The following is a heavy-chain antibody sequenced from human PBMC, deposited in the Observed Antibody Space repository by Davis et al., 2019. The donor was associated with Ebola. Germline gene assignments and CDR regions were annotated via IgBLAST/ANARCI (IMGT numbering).Heavy chain of an antibody. CDR1: GGSISSSSYY. CDR3: ARRISGSYSDY. V-gene: IGHV4-39*01. D-gene: IGHD1-26*01. Sequence: ETLSLTCTVSGGSISSSSYYWGWIRQPPGKGLEWIGSIYYSGSTYYNPSLKSRVTISVDTSKNQFSLKLSSVTAADTAVYYCARRISGSYSDYWGQGTLVTVSS. CDR2: IYYSGST. J-gene: IGHJ4*02.